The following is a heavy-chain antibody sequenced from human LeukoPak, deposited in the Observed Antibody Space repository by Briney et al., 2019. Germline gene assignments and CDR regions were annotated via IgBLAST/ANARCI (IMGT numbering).Heavy chain of an antibody. D-gene: IGHD3-3*01. V-gene: IGHV1-18*01. CDR2: ISAYNGNT. J-gene: IGHJ4*02. CDR3: ARDPGYDFWSGYYRF. CDR1: GYTFTSYG. Sequence: ASVKVSCKASGYTFTSYGISWVRQAPGQGLEWMGWISAYNGNTNYAQKLQGRVTMTTDTSTSTAYMELRSLRSDDTAVYYCARDPGYDFWSGYYRFWGQGTLVTVSS.